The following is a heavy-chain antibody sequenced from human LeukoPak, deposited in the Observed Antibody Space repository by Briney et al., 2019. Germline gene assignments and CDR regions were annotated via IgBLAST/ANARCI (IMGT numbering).Heavy chain of an antibody. V-gene: IGHV4-4*07. Sequence: SETLSFTCTVSGGSISSYYWSWIRQPAGKGLEWIGRIYTSGSTNYNPSLKSRVTMSVDTSKNQFSLKLSSVTAADTAVYYCARVPYVWGSSFNLLYFDYWGQGTLVTVSS. CDR2: IYTSGST. J-gene: IGHJ4*02. CDR3: ARVPYVWGSSFNLLYFDY. CDR1: GGSISSYY. D-gene: IGHD3-16*01.